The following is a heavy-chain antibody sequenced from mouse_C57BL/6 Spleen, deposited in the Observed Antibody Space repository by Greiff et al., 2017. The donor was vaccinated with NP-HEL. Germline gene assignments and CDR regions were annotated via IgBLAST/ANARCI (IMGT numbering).Heavy chain of an antibody. J-gene: IGHJ4*01. V-gene: IGHV14-2*01. D-gene: IGHD4-1*01. CDR1: GFNIKDYY. CDR3: ATELGRAYYYAMDY. CDR2: IDPEDGET. Sequence: EVKLMESGAELVKPGASVKLSCTASGFNIKDYYMHWVKQRTEQGLEWIGRIDPEDGETKYAPKFQGKATITADTSSNTAYLQLSSLTSEDTAVYYCATELGRAYYYAMDYWGQGTSVTVSS.